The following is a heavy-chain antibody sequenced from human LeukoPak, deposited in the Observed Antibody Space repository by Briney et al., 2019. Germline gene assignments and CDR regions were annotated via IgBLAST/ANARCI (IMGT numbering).Heavy chain of an antibody. J-gene: IGHJ4*02. Sequence: GGSLRLSCAASGFTFSWSWMNWVRQAPGKGLEWVASIKEDGSEKYFTDSVKGRFTISRDNAKNSVYLQMNSLRAEDTAVYYCARDHQGNSFSSIDYWGQGALVTVSS. CDR2: IKEDGSEK. D-gene: IGHD4-23*01. V-gene: IGHV3-7*01. CDR1: GFTFSWSW. CDR3: ARDHQGNSFSSIDY.